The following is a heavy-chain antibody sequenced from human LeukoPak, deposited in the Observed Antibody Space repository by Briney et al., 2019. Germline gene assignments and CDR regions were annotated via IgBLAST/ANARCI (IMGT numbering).Heavy chain of an antibody. V-gene: IGHV3-7*03. CDR2: IKQDESEK. CDR3: ARGNDYGDYVGIYFDS. D-gene: IGHD4-17*01. J-gene: IGHJ4*02. CDR1: GFGFSVYW. Sequence: TGGSLRLSCAASGFGFSVYWMHWVRQAPGKGLEWVANIKQDESEKWYVDSVKGRFTISRDNAEKSLYLQINSLRAEDTAVYYCARGNDYGDYVGIYFDSWGQGTLVTVSS.